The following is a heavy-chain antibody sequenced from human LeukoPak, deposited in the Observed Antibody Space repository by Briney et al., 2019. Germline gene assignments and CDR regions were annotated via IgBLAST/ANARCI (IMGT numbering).Heavy chain of an antibody. CDR1: GFSLSTSGVG. CDR2: IYWNDDK. V-gene: IGHV2-5*01. Sequence: SGPTLVNPTQTLTLTCTFSGFSLSTSGVGVGWIRQPPGKALEWLALIYWNDDKRYSPSLKSRLTITKDTSKNQVVLTMTNMDPVDTATYYCAHRLLHADTAMFYFDYWGQGTLVTVSS. D-gene: IGHD5-18*01. CDR3: AHRLLHADTAMFYFDY. J-gene: IGHJ4*02.